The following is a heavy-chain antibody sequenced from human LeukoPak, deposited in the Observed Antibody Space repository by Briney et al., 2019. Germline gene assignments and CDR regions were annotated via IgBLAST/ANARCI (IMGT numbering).Heavy chain of an antibody. D-gene: IGHD3-16*01. CDR1: GYEFTDDY. V-gene: IGHV1-2*02. CDR3: APTAEAYTSWWKV. Sequence: ASVKVSCKAYGYEFTDDYMHWVRQAPGQGLEFMGWINPDSGFTNYAQKFKGRVTMTRDTSISTAYLEVRSLTSDDTAVYYCAPTAEAYTSWWKVWGQGTLVTVSS. J-gene: IGHJ4*02. CDR2: INPDSGFT.